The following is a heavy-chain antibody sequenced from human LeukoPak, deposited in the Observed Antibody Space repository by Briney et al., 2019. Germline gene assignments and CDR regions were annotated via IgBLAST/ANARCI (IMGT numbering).Heavy chain of an antibody. Sequence: SVKVSCKASGGTFSSYAISWVRQAPGQGLEWMGGIIPIFGTANYAQKFQGRVTMTRNTSISTAYMELSSLRSEDTAVYYCARDLTMVRVPLGYWGQGTLVTVSS. CDR2: IIPIFGTA. CDR1: GGTFSSYA. V-gene: IGHV1-69*05. D-gene: IGHD3-10*01. J-gene: IGHJ4*02. CDR3: ARDLTMVRVPLGY.